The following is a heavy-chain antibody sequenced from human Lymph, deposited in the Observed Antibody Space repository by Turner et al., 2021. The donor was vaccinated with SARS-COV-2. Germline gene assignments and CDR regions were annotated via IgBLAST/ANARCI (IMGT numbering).Heavy chain of an antibody. CDR3: ARDPGSYGYWTDYYDSSGSFDY. D-gene: IGHD3-22*01. V-gene: IGHV3-21*01. CDR1: GFTFSSYS. CDR2: ISSSSSYT. Sequence: GESGGGLVKPGGSLRLSCAASGFTFSSYSMNWVRQAPGKGLEWVSSISSSSSYTYYADSVKGRFTISRDNAKNSLYRQMNSLRAEDTAVYYWARDPGSYGYWTDYYDSSGSFDYWGQGTLVTVSS. J-gene: IGHJ4*02.